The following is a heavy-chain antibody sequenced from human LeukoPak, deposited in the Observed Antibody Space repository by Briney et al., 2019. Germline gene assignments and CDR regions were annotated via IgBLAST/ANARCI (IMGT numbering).Heavy chain of an antibody. J-gene: IGHJ4*02. D-gene: IGHD1-20*01. CDR3: ARVNWNDVSDDY. CDR1: GYTFTSYG. V-gene: IGHV1-18*01. Sequence: ASVKVSCKASGYTFTSYGISWVRQAPGQGLEWMGWISAYNGNTNYAQKLQGRVTMTTDTSTSTAYMELRSLRSDDAAVYYCARVNWNDVSDDYWGQGTLVIVSS. CDR2: ISAYNGNT.